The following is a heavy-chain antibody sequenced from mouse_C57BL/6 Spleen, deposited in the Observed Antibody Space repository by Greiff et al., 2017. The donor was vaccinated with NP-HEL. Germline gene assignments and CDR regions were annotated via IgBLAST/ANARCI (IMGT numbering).Heavy chain of an antibody. J-gene: IGHJ1*03. Sequence: QVQLQQPGAELVRPGSSVKLSCKASGYTFTSYWMDWVKQRPGQGLEWIGNIYPSDSETHYNQKFKDKATLTVDKSSSTAYMQLSSLTAEDSAVYYCARGGDGYYGYFDGWGTGTTVTVSS. V-gene: IGHV1-61*01. CDR3: ARGGDGYYGYFDG. D-gene: IGHD2-3*01. CDR1: GYTFTSYW. CDR2: IYPSDSET.